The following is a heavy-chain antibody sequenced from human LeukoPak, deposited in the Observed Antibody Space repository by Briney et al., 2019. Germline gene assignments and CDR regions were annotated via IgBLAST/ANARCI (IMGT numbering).Heavy chain of an antibody. CDR1: GYTFTSYY. Sequence: ASVKVSCKASGYTFTSYYMHWVRQAPGQGLEWMGIINPTGGSTIYAQRFQGRVTMTRDKSTSSVYMDLSTLTSDDTAVYYCARAEWSLGGHDAFDIWGQGTMVTVSS. D-gene: IGHD3-3*01. V-gene: IGHV1-46*01. J-gene: IGHJ3*02. CDR3: ARAEWSLGGHDAFDI. CDR2: INPTGGST.